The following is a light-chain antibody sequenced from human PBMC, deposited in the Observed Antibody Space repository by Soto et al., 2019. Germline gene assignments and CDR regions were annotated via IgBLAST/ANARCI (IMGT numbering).Light chain of an antibody. CDR2: GNN. CDR3: QSYDNSLNEWV. V-gene: IGLV1-40*01. Sequence: QPVLTQPPSVSGAPGQGVTISCTGTASSIAARYDVHWYQQIPGMAPKLLISGNNNRPSGVPDRFSASKSGISAFLAITGLQAADEADYYCQSYDNSLNEWVFGGGTKLTVL. CDR1: ASSIAARYD. J-gene: IGLJ3*02.